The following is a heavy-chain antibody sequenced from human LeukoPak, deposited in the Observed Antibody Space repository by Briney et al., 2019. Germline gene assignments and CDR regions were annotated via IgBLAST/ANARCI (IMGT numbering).Heavy chain of an antibody. J-gene: IGHJ6*02. CDR3: ARDWKDIVVVPAAILDYYYYGMDV. V-gene: IGHV1-69*05. CDR1: GGTFSSYA. D-gene: IGHD2-2*01. Sequence: GASVKVSCKASGGTFSSYAISWVRQAPGQGLEWMGGIIPIFGTANCAQKFQGRVTMTTDTSTSTAYMELRSLRSDDTAVYYCARDWKDIVVVPAAILDYYYYGMDVWGQGTTVTVSS. CDR2: IIPIFGTA.